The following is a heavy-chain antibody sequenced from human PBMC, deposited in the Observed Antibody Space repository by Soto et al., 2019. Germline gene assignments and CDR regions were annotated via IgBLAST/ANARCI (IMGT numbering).Heavy chain of an antibody. CDR3: AREPATAKPEGVDF. CDR2: INPNSGGT. V-gene: IGHV1-2*02. J-gene: IGHJ4*01. CDR1: GYTFSDDY. D-gene: IGHD1-1*01. Sequence: QVQLVQSGAEVRKPGASVKVSCKASGYTFSDDYIHWVRQAPGQGLEWMGWINPNSGGTKYAPKFQGGVTMTRDTSITTAYMELSRLRSGDTAVYYCAREPATAKPEGVDFWGHGTLVTVSS.